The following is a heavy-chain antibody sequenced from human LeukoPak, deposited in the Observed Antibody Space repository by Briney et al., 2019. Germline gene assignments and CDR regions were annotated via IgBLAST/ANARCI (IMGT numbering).Heavy chain of an antibody. D-gene: IGHD4-23*01. Sequence: ASVKVSRKASGYTFTGYYMHWVRQAPGQGLEWMGRINPNSGGTNYAQKFQGRVTMTRDTSISTAYMELSRLRSDDTAVYYCARDSEDYGGNSGFDYWGQGTLVTVSS. CDR2: INPNSGGT. V-gene: IGHV1-2*06. J-gene: IGHJ4*02. CDR1: GYTFTGYY. CDR3: ARDSEDYGGNSGFDY.